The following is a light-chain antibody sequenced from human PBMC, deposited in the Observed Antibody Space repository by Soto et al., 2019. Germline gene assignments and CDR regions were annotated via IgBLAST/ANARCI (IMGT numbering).Light chain of an antibody. CDR1: QSISSY. CDR2: DAS. V-gene: IGKV1-39*01. Sequence: DIQMTQSPSSLSASVGDRVTITCRASQSISSYVNWYQKKPGKAPNLLIYDASSLQSGVPSRFSGSGSGTDFTLTISSLQPEDFATYYCQQSDSSPLTFGQGTKVEIK. J-gene: IGKJ1*01. CDR3: QQSDSSPLT.